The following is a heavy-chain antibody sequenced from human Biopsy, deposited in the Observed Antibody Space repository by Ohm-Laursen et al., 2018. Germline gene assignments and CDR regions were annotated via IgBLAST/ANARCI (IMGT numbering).Heavy chain of an antibody. CDR1: GGAFTNYA. CDR3: VAYPSSGFFENNDDFAMDV. D-gene: IGHD6-19*01. Sequence: GASVKVSCKASGGAFTNYAINWVRQAPGHGLEWMGGIITVSETAGYAERFQGRVTITADVTTTTAYMDLGGLRSEDTAVYYCVAYPSSGFFENNDDFAMDVWGQGTTVMVSS. CDR2: IITVSETA. V-gene: IGHV1-69*13. J-gene: IGHJ6*02.